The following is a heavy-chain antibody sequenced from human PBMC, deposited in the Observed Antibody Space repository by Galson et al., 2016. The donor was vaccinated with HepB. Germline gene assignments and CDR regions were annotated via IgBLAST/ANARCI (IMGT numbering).Heavy chain of an antibody. CDR1: GYRITTYW. CDR3: TLQRGLSMLSGY. D-gene: IGHD3-10*02. J-gene: IGHJ4*02. Sequence: QSGAEVKKHGESLTISCKGSGYRITTYWIGWVRQMPGKGLEWMGIIYPGDSDTRYSPSFQGQVTISADKSISTAYLQWSSLKASDTAMYYCTLQRGLSMLSGYWGQGTLVTVSS. CDR2: IYPGDSDT. V-gene: IGHV5-51*01.